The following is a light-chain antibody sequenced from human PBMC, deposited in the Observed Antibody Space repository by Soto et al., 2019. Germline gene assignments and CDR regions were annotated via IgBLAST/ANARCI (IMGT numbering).Light chain of an antibody. J-gene: IGKJ2*01. CDR1: QDIRNF. Sequence: DIQMTQSPSSLSASVGDRVTITCQASQDIRNFLNWYQQKPGKAPKLLIYDASNLETGVPSRFSGSGAGTDFTFISSSLPAEDIATYYCQQYDILPTFGQGTKLEIK. CDR3: QQYDILPT. V-gene: IGKV1-33*01. CDR2: DAS.